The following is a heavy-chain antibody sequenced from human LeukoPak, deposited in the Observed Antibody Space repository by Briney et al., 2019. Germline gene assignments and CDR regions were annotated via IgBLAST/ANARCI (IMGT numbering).Heavy chain of an antibody. CDR1: GFTFSSYA. D-gene: IGHD3-3*01. J-gene: IGHJ4*02. Sequence: GGSLRLSCSASGFTFSSYAMHWVRQAPGKGLEYVSAISSNGGSTYYADSVKGRFTISRDNSKNTLYLQMSSLRAEDTAVYYCAKDVDFWSGYFDYWGQGTLVTVSS. CDR2: ISSNGGST. V-gene: IGHV3-64D*06. CDR3: AKDVDFWSGYFDY.